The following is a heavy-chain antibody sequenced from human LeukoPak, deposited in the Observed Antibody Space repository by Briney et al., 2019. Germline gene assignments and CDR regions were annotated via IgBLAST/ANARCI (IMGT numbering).Heavy chain of an antibody. Sequence: SQTLSLTCAVSGGSISSGGYSWSWIRQPPGKGLEWIGYIYHSGSTYYNPFLKSRVTISVDRSENQFSLKLSSVTSADTAVYYCARVGGSSGYYYVGTWGQGTLVTVSS. V-gene: IGHV4-30-2*01. D-gene: IGHD3-22*01. CDR3: ARVGGSSGYYYVGT. CDR1: GGSISSGGYS. J-gene: IGHJ5*02. CDR2: IYHSGST.